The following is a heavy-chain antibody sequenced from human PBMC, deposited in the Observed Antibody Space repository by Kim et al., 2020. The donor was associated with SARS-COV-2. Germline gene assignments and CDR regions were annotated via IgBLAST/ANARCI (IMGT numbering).Heavy chain of an antibody. J-gene: IGHJ5*02. CDR3: ARAASPYCYGSGSLWWFDP. D-gene: IGHD3-10*01. CDR2: ISSTGNNI. CDR1: GFTFTSYC. V-gene: IGHV3-21*01. Sequence: GGSLRLSCAASGFTFTSYCMNWVRQAPGKGLVWVSSISSTGNNIFYADSLKGRFTISRDNAKNSLYLQMNSLRVEDTAIYYCARAASPYCYGSGSLWWFDPGGQGALGTGSP.